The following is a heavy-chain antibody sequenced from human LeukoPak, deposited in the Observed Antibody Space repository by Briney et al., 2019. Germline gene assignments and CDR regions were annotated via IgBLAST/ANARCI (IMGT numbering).Heavy chain of an antibody. J-gene: IGHJ4*02. Sequence: GGSLRLSCASSGFTFSSYWMHWVRQAPGKGLVWVSRITSDGRSTSYADSVKGRFIISRDNAKNKLYLQMNSLRAEDTAVYYCARDLGYWGQGTLVTVSS. CDR2: ITSDGRST. D-gene: IGHD7-27*01. CDR1: GFTFSSYW. CDR3: ARDLGY. V-gene: IGHV3-74*01.